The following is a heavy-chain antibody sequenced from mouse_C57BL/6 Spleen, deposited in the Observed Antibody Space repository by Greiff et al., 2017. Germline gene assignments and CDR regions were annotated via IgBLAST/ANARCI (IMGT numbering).Heavy chain of an antibody. Sequence: QVQLQQPGAELVKPGASVKMSCKASGYTFTSYWITWVKQRPGQGLAWIGDIYPGSGSTNYNEKFKSKATLTVDTSSSTAYMQLSSLTSEDSAVYYCARGTTVVATKDYFDYWGQGTTLT. CDR2: IYPGSGST. J-gene: IGHJ2*01. V-gene: IGHV1-55*01. CDR1: GYTFTSYW. D-gene: IGHD1-1*01. CDR3: ARGTTVVATKDYFDY.